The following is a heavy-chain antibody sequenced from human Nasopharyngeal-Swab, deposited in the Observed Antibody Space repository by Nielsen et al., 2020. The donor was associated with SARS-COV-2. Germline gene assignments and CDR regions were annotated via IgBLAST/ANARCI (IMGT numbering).Heavy chain of an antibody. Sequence: SVKVSCKASGGTFSSYAISWVRQAPGQGLEWMGGTIPIFGTANYAQKFQGRVTITADESTSTAYMELSSLRSEDTAVYCCARKRRGYYYYGMDVRGQGTTVTVSS. CDR3: ARKRRGYYYYGMDV. J-gene: IGHJ6*02. CDR2: TIPIFGTA. CDR1: GGTFSSYA. V-gene: IGHV1-69*13. D-gene: IGHD3-10*01.